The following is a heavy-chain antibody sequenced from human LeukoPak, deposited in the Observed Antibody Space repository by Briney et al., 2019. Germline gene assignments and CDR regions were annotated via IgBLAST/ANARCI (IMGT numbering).Heavy chain of an antibody. CDR3: AKDTLYSSGWYDGIDY. J-gene: IGHJ4*02. V-gene: IGHV3-23*01. CDR1: GFTFSSYA. Sequence: GGSLRLSCAASGFTFSSYAMSWVRQAPGKGLEWVSAISGSGGSTYYADSVKGWFTISRDNSKNTLYLQMNSLRAEDTAVYYCAKDTLYSSGWYDGIDYGGQGTLVTVSS. D-gene: IGHD6-19*01. CDR2: ISGSGGST.